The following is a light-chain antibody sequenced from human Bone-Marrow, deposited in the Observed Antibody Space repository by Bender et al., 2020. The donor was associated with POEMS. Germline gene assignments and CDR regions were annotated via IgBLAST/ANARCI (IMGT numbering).Light chain of an antibody. CDR2: EVT. CDR1: NNDIGSYNY. Sequence: QSALTQPPSASGSPGQSVTMSCTGTNNDIGSYNYVSWYQQHPGKAPKLIIHEVTKRPSGVPARFSGFESGNTASLTVSGLQAEDEAHYYCSSYAGFNNLVVFGGGTKLTVL. CDR3: SSYAGFNNLVV. V-gene: IGLV2-8*01. J-gene: IGLJ2*01.